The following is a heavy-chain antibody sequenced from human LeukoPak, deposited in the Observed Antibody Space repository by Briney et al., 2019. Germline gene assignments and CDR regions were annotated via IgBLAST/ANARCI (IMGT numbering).Heavy chain of an antibody. CDR2: INPSGGSI. Sequence: QPGGSLRLSCAASGFTFTSYAMSWVRQAPGKGLEWVSTINPSGGSIFYTDSVRGRFTISRDNSKNNLYLQMNSLRADDTAVYYCVRYSSTWYDDSWGQGTLVTVSS. CDR3: VRYSSTWYDDS. D-gene: IGHD6-13*01. V-gene: IGHV3-23*01. J-gene: IGHJ4*02. CDR1: GFTFTSYA.